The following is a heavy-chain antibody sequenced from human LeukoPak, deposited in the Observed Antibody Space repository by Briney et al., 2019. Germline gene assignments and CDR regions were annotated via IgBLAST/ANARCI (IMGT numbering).Heavy chain of an antibody. D-gene: IGHD2-21*01. CDR1: GGSINNYY. CDR3: ARGWGYFDY. J-gene: IGHJ4*02. Sequence: PSETLSLTCTVSGGSINNYYWGWIRQHPGKGLEWIGYIYYSGSTNYNPSLKSRVTISVDTSKNQFSLKLSSVTAADTAVYYCARGWGYFDYWGQGTLVTVSS. CDR2: IYYSGST. V-gene: IGHV4-59*01.